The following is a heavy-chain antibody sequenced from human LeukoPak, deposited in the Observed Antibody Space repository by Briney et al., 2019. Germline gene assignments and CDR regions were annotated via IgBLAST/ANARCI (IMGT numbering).Heavy chain of an antibody. CDR3: TTADYDFWSGSPHFDY. CDR1: GFTFSNAW. D-gene: IGHD3-3*01. Sequence: GGSLRLSCAASGFTFSNAWMSWVRQAPGKGLEWVGRIKSKTDGGTTDYAAPVKGRFTISRDDSKNTLYLRMNSLKTEDTAVYYCTTADYDFWSGSPHFDYWGQGTLVTVSS. V-gene: IGHV3-15*01. CDR2: IKSKTDGGTT. J-gene: IGHJ4*02.